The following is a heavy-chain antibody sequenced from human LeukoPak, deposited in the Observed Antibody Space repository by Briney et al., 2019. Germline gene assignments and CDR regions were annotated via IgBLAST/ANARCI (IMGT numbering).Heavy chain of an antibody. V-gene: IGHV1-18*01. CDR2: ISAYNGNT. J-gene: IGHJ4*02. CDR3: ARDPHRELLWFGEYSFDY. Sequence: ASVNVSCKASGYTFTSYGISWVRQAPGQGLEWMGWISAYNGNTNYAQKLQGRVTMTTDTSTSTAYMELRSLRSDDTAVYYCARDPHRELLWFGEYSFDYWGQGTLVTVSS. CDR1: GYTFTSYG. D-gene: IGHD3-10*01.